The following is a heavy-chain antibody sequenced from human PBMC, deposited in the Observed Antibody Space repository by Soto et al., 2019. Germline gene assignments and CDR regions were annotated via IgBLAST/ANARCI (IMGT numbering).Heavy chain of an antibody. CDR1: GFTFSGSA. CDR2: IRSKANSDAT. V-gene: IGHV3-73*02. CDR3: TTPSINYDILTDYFNY. Sequence: EVQLVESGGGMVQPGGSLKLSCAASGFTFSGSAMHWVRQAPGKGLEWVGRIRSKANSDATVYAAAVKGRFTISRDDSKTSAYLQMNCLKPEDTAVYYCTTPSINYDILTDYFNYWGQGSLVTVSS. D-gene: IGHD3-9*01. J-gene: IGHJ4*02.